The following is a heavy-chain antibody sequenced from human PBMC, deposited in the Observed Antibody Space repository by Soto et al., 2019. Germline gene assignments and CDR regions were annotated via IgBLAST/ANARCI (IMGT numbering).Heavy chain of an antibody. D-gene: IGHD3-9*01. V-gene: IGHV4-59*01. CDR1: GGSISSYY. CDR3: ARGYDILTGYYHWFDP. Sequence: SETLSLTCTVSGGSISSYYWSWIRQPPGKGLEWIGYIYYSGSTNYNPSLKSRVTISVDTSKNQFSLKLSSVTAADTAVYYCARGYDILTGYYHWFDPWGQGTLVTVS. CDR2: IYYSGST. J-gene: IGHJ5*02.